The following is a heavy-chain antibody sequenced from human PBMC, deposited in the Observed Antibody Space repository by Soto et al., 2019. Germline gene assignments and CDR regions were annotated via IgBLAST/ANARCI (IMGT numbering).Heavy chain of an antibody. Sequence: GGSLRLSCAASGVPFSSHAMRWVRQAPGKGLEWVSGISGNGGGIAYADSVKGRFTISRDNAKNSLYLQMNSLRAEDTALYYCAKDGFGRRRVDFDYWGQGTLVTVSS. CDR2: ISGNGGGI. CDR1: GVPFSSHA. D-gene: IGHD3-16*01. CDR3: AKDGFGRRRVDFDY. V-gene: IGHV3-9*01. J-gene: IGHJ4*02.